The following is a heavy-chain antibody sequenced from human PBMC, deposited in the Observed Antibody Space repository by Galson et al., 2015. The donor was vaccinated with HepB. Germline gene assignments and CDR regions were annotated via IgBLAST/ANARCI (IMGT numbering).Heavy chain of an antibody. J-gene: IGHJ6*02. CDR3: AKDRGGYSYGYPYYYGMDV. CDR1: GFTFDDYT. Sequence: SLRLSCAASGFTFDDYTMHWVRQAPGEGLEWVSLISWDGGSTYYADSVKGRFTISRDNSKNSLYLQMNSLRTEDTALYYCAKDRGGYSYGYPYYYGMDVWGQGTTVTVSS. D-gene: IGHD5-18*01. CDR2: ISWDGGST. V-gene: IGHV3-43*01.